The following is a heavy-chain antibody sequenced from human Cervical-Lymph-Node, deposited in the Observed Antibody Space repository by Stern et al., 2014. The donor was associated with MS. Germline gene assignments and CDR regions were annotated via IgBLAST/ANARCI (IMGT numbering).Heavy chain of an antibody. J-gene: IGHJ4*02. CDR3: ARGGGYSYSTLDY. D-gene: IGHD3-10*01. CDR2: INPNSGGT. Sequence: QVQLVQSGAEVKKPGASVKVSCKASAYTITDYYTHWVRQAPGHGLEWMGGINPNSGGTYSAQKFQGRLTMTRDTSISTAYMELSSLRSDDTAVYYCARGGGYSYSTLDYWGQGTQVTVSS. V-gene: IGHV1-2*02. CDR1: AYTITDYY.